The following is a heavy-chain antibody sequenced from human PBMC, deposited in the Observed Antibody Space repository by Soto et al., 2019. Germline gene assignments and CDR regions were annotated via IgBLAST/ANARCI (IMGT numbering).Heavy chain of an antibody. CDR2: IHPSGDT. CDR1: GYKFTTYF. CDR3: VRGYCTTSPCSGDFQF. D-gene: IGHD2-15*01. Sequence: QVQLVQSGAELKKPGASVKVACKASGYKFTTYFIHWVRQAPGQGLEWMGMIHPSGDTGYAQKFRGRVTMTLATATTTAYMELRNLTSEDTAVYFSVRGYCTTSPCSGDFQFWGQGTLVTVSS. V-gene: IGHV1-46*01. J-gene: IGHJ1*01.